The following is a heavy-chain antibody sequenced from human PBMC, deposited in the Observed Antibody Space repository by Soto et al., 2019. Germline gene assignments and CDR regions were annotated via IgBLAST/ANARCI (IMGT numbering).Heavy chain of an antibody. D-gene: IGHD7-27*01. CDR1: VGSITSQY. Sequence: SESLSLTFNCSVSVGSITSQYCNWIRQIPGKGLEWIGFIYHSGSTNYNPSLKSRVTISVDTPKNQVSLKLSSVTAADTAVYYCAKNWNWGSLVHWGQGTLVTVS. CDR2: IYHSGST. J-gene: IGHJ4*02. CDR3: AKNWNWGSLVH. V-gene: IGHV4-4*08.